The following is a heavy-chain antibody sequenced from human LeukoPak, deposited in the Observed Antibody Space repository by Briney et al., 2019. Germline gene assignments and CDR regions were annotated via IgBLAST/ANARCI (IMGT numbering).Heavy chain of an antibody. J-gene: IGHJ4*02. CDR3: ARGGGVAGTPYNPYDY. CDR2: IYYSGST. V-gene: IGHV4-59*01. D-gene: IGHD6-19*01. CDR1: GGSISSYY. Sequence: SEPLSLTCTVSGGSISSYYWSWIRQPPGKGLEWIGYIYYSGSTNYNPSLKSRVTISVDTSKNQFSLRLSSVTAADTAVYYCARGGGVAGTPYNPYDYWGQGTLVTVSS.